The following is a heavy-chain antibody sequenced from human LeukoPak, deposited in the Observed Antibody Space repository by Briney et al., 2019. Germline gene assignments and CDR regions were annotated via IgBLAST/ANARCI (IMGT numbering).Heavy chain of an antibody. J-gene: IGHJ4*02. V-gene: IGHV1-69*06. CDR1: GGTFSSYA. Sequence: ASVKVSCKASGGTFSSYAISWVRPAPGQGLEWMGGIIPIFGTANYAQKFQGSVTITADKSASTAYMELSSLRSEDTAVYYCAHGGIAAATYYFDYWGQGTLVTVSS. CDR3: AHGGIAAATYYFDY. CDR2: IIPIFGTA. D-gene: IGHD6-13*01.